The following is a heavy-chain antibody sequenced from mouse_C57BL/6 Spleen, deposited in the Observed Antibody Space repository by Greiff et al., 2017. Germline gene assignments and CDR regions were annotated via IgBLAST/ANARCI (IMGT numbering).Heavy chain of an antibody. Sequence: EVKLVDSGGGLVQPGGSMKLSCVASGFTFSNYWMNWVRQSPEKGLEWVAQIRLKSDNYATNYAESVKGRFTISRDDSKSSVYLQMNNLRAEDTEIYYSTGPGAWFAYWGQGTLVTVSA. CDR2: IRLKSDNYAT. CDR1: GFTFSNYW. J-gene: IGHJ3*01. CDR3: TGPGAWFAY. V-gene: IGHV6-3*01.